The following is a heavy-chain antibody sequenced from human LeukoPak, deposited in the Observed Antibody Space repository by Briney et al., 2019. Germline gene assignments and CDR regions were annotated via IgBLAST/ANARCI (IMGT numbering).Heavy chain of an antibody. CDR2: IYYSGST. V-gene: IGHV4-59*01. Sequence: SETLSLTSTVSGDSISSYYWSWIRQPPGKGLEWIGYIYYSGSTNYNPSLKSRVTISVDTSKNQFSLKLSSVTAADTAVYYCARARWQQLATGFDPWGQGTLVTVSS. J-gene: IGHJ5*02. CDR3: ARARWQQLATGFDP. CDR1: GDSISSYY. D-gene: IGHD6-13*01.